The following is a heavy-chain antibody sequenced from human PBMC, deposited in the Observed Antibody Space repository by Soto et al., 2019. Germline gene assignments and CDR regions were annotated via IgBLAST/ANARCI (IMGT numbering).Heavy chain of an antibody. Sequence: QVQLVQSGAEVKKPGSSVKVSCKASGGTFSSYAISWVRQAPGQGLEWMGGIIPIFGTAKYAQKCQGRVTITADESTSRGFMELSSVRSEDTAVYYCARTSVGYCSGGSCYEPTEDFDYWGQGTLVTVSS. D-gene: IGHD2-15*01. J-gene: IGHJ4*02. CDR2: IIPIFGTA. V-gene: IGHV1-69*12. CDR3: ARTSVGYCSGGSCYEPTEDFDY. CDR1: GGTFSSYA.